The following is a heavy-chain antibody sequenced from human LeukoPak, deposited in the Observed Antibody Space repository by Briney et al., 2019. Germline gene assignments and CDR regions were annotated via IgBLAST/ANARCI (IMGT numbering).Heavy chain of an antibody. CDR2: IRGGDKT. CDR1: GFMFSAYT. CDR3: AKGLEVESRLDS. V-gene: IGHV3-23*01. Sequence: GGSLRLSCAASGFMFSAYTMYWVRQAPGKGLEWVSGIRGGDKTYYAGSVKGRFTISRDNSMNTLLLQMNSLRVENTAVYYCAKGLEVESRLDSWGQGTLVTVSS. J-gene: IGHJ4*02. D-gene: IGHD1-1*01.